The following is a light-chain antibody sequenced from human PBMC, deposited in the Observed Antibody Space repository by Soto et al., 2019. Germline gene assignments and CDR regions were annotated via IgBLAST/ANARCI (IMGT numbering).Light chain of an antibody. CDR3: QQYATLWT. CDR2: KAS. V-gene: IGKV1-5*03. J-gene: IGKJ1*01. CDR1: RSISDW. Sequence: DFQMTQSPSTLSASVGDRVTVTCRASRSISDWVAWYQQKPGKTPKLLIYKASSLESGVPSRLSGSGFGSEFPLTISGLQHDDVATYYCQQYATLWTFGQGTKLELK.